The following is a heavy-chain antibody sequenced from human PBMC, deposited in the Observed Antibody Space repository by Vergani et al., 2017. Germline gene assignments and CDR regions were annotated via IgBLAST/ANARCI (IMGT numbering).Heavy chain of an antibody. Sequence: QLQLQESGPGLVKPSETLSLTCTVSGGPISSSSYYWGWIRQPPGKGLEWIGSIYYSGSTYYNPSLKSRVTISVDTSKNQFSLKLSAVTAADTAVYYCARQDVGVVPAAIDIWGQGTMVTVSS. CDR2: IYYSGST. D-gene: IGHD2-2*01. CDR3: ARQDVGVVPAAIDI. CDR1: GGPISSSSYY. V-gene: IGHV4-39*01. J-gene: IGHJ3*02.